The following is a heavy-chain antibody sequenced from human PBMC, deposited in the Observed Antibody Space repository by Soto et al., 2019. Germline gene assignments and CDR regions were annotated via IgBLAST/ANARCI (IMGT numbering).Heavy chain of an antibody. V-gene: IGHV4-39*01. Sequence: QLQLQESGPGLVKPSETLSLTCSVSRGSIRSGSYYWAWIRQTPGKGLEWIATISYTETTYYNPSLTSRVAISVDLSKNQFSLRLNSMTAADTAVYYCVSRPIFGFPYGPFDYWGQGALVTVSS. CDR2: ISYTETT. J-gene: IGHJ4*02. D-gene: IGHD3-10*01. CDR1: RGSIRSGSYY. CDR3: VSRPIFGFPYGPFDY.